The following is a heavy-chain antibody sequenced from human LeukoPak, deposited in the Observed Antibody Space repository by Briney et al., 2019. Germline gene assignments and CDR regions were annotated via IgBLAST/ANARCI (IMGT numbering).Heavy chain of an antibody. CDR1: GGSLSGYY. Sequence: SETLSLTCAVYGGSLSGYYWSWIRQPPGKGLEWIGEINHSGSTNYNPSLKSRVTISVDTSKNQFSLKLSSVTAADTAVYYCARAPLDQLLSAFDIRGQGTMVTVSS. D-gene: IGHD2-2*01. J-gene: IGHJ3*02. V-gene: IGHV4-34*01. CDR2: INHSGST. CDR3: ARAPLDQLLSAFDI.